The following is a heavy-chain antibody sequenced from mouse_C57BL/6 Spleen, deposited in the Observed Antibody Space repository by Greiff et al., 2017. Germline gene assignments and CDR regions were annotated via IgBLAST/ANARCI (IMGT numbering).Heavy chain of an antibody. Sequence: QVQLQQPGAELVKPGASVKLSCKASGYTFTSYWMHWVKQRPGRGLEWIGRIDPNGGGTKYNEKFKSKATLTVDKPSSTAYMQLSSLTSEDSAVEYCAREGYDYAKDYWGQGTSVTVSA. CDR3: AREGYDYAKDY. CDR2: IDPNGGGT. CDR1: GYTFTSYW. J-gene: IGHJ4*01. D-gene: IGHD2-2*01. V-gene: IGHV1-72*01.